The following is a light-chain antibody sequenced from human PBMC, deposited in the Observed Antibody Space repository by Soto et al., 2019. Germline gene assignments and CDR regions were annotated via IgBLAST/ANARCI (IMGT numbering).Light chain of an antibody. CDR1: SSDIGGYNS. Sequence: SVLPQPPSASGSPGQSVTISCTGTSSDIGGYNSVSWYQQHPGKAPRLMIYEVNKRPSGVPDRFSGSKSGYTASLTVSGLQTEDEAFYFCSSSAGIYHYLVFGGGTKVTVL. CDR2: EVN. V-gene: IGLV2-8*01. CDR3: SSSAGIYHYLV. J-gene: IGLJ3*02.